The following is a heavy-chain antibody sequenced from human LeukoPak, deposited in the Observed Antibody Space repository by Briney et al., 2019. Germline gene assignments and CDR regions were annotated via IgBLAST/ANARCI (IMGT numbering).Heavy chain of an antibody. Sequence: PSETLSLTCAVYGGSFSGYYWSWIRQPPGKGLEWIGEINHSGSTNYNPSLKSRVTISVDTSKNQFSLKLSSVTAADTAVYYCARQGVYYYDRVDYWGQGTLVTVSS. J-gene: IGHJ4*02. CDR3: ARQGVYYYDRVDY. CDR1: GGSFSGYY. V-gene: IGHV4-34*01. D-gene: IGHD3-22*01. CDR2: INHSGST.